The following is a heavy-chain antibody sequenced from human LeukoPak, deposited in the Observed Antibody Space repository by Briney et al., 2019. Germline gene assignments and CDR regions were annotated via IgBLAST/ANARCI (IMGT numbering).Heavy chain of an antibody. V-gene: IGHV3-23*01. CDR1: GFTFSSYA. J-gene: IGHJ6*02. CDR2: ISGSGGST. D-gene: IGHD1-26*01. Sequence: GGSLRLSCAASGFTFSSYAMSWVRQAPGKGLEWSSAISGSGGSTYYADSVKGRFTISRDNSKNTLYLQMNSLRAGDTAVYYCACSGGATTPTFYYYYYGMDVWGQGTTVTVSS. CDR3: ACSGGATTPTFYYYYYGMDV.